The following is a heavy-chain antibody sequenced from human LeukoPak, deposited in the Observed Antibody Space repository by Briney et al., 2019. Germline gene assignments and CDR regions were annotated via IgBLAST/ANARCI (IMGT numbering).Heavy chain of an antibody. Sequence: GGSLRLSCAASGFTFSSYAMSWVRQAPGKGLEWVSAISGSGGSTYYADSVKGRFTISRDNSKNTLYLQMNSLRAEDTAVYYCAKGLGMRIVGHGGLFDYWGQGTLVTVSS. CDR1: GFTFSSYA. CDR3: AKGLGMRIVGHGGLFDY. CDR2: ISGSGGST. D-gene: IGHD1-26*01. V-gene: IGHV3-23*01. J-gene: IGHJ4*02.